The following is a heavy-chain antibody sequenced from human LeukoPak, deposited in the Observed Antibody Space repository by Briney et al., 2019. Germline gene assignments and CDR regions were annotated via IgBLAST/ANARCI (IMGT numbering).Heavy chain of an antibody. CDR3: AKDRYDQHYFDY. D-gene: IGHD2-2*01. V-gene: IGHV3-23*01. CDR1: GFTFSSNA. Sequence: TGGSLRLSCAASGFTFSSNAMSWVRQAPGKGLEWVSGISGSGGSTYYADSVKGRFTISRHNSKNTLYLQMNSLRAEDTAVYYCAKDRYDQHYFDYWGQGTLVTVSS. J-gene: IGHJ4*02. CDR2: ISGSGGST.